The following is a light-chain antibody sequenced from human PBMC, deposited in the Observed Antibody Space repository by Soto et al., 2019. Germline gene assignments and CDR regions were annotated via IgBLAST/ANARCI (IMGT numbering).Light chain of an antibody. V-gene: IGLV2-14*01. J-gene: IGLJ3*02. Sequence: QSALTQPASVSGSPGQSLTISCTGTSSDVGGYNYVAWYQQHPGKVPRLMIYEVSNRPSGVSNRFSGSKSGSTASLTISGLQAEDEADYYCMSYVDSTSTHWVLGGGTKLTVL. CDR1: SSDVGGYNY. CDR2: EVS. CDR3: MSYVDSTSTHWV.